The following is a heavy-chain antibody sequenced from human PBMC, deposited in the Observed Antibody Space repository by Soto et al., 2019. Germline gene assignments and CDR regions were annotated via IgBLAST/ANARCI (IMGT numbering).Heavy chain of an antibody. Sequence: QVHLVQSGAEVKSPGSAVKVSCKVSGAGDTFSNYGLNWMRQAPGQGLEWMGGTIPAFGTANYAQKFQGRVTITADTSTTTPDMELSSLRSDDTAVYYCWRHDKTALPPLDSWGQGTLVSVSS. CDR1: GAGDTFSNYG. D-gene: IGHD1-1*01. CDR2: TIPAFGTA. V-gene: IGHV1-69*06. CDR3: WRHDKTALPPLDS. J-gene: IGHJ4*02.